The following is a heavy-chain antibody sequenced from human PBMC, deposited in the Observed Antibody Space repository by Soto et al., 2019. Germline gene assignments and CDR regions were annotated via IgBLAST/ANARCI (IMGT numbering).Heavy chain of an antibody. CDR2: IYYSGST. Sequence: SETLSLTCTVSGGSISGSTYYWGWIRQSPGKGLEWIGSIYYSGSTYYNPSLKNRVTISGDTSKNQFSLKLNSVTAADTAVYYCARHVRSTRTYDRMDVWVQGTTVNVSS. J-gene: IGHJ6*02. CDR3: ARHVRSTRTYDRMDV. V-gene: IGHV4-39*01. CDR1: GGSISGSTYY. D-gene: IGHD2-2*01.